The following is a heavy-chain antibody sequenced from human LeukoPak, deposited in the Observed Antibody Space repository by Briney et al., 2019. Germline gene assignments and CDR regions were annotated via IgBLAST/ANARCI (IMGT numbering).Heavy chain of an antibody. Sequence: SETLSLTCAVYGGSFSGYYWSWIRQPPGKGLEWIGEINHSGSTNYNPSLKSRVTISVDTSKNQFSLKLSSVTAADTAVYYCARGYYDSSGYLSYLRLNWFGPWGQGTLVTVSS. D-gene: IGHD3-22*01. CDR3: ARGYYDSSGYLSYLRLNWFGP. CDR2: INHSGST. CDR1: GGSFSGYY. V-gene: IGHV4-34*01. J-gene: IGHJ5*02.